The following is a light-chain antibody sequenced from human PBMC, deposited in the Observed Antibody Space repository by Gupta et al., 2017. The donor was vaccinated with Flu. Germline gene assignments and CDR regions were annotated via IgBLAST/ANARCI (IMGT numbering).Light chain of an antibody. CDR3: EGWDESRCGGV. CDR2: NNK. Sequence: RVTINCSGNSANIGSKYVHWYQKHPGKAPKLIVENNKQRPSGVPDRVSGAKSDSTAALTISGREAGDEADNYCEGWDESRCGGVFGGGTKLTVL. V-gene: IGLV1-47*02. CDR1: SANIGSKY. J-gene: IGLJ3*02.